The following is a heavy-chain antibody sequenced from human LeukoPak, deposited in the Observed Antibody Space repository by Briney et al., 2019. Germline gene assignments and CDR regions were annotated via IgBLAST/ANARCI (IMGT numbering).Heavy chain of an antibody. Sequence: PGGSLRLSCAASGFTFSSYWMSWVRQAPGKGLEWVANIKQDGSEKYYVDSVKGRFTISRDNAKNSLYLQMNSLRAEDTAMYYCARVGGYCSSTSCYSHDAFDIWGQGTMVTVSS. CDR1: GFTFSSYW. CDR2: IKQDGSEK. J-gene: IGHJ3*02. V-gene: IGHV3-7*01. CDR3: ARVGGYCSSTSCYSHDAFDI. D-gene: IGHD2-2*01.